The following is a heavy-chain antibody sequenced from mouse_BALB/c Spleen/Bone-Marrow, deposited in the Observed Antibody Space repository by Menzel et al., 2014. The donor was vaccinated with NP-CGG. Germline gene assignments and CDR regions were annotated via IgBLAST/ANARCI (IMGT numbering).Heavy chain of an antibody. Sequence: EVQVAESGGGLVQPGGSLKLSCAASGFAFSRYWMSWVRQAPGKGLQWIGEINPESNTINYTPSLKDKFIISRDNAKNTLYLQMSKVRSEDTALYCCARLGYYGWFAYWGQRTLVTGSA. J-gene: IGHJ3*01. V-gene: IGHV4-1*02. CDR3: ARLGYYGWFAY. D-gene: IGHD2-3*01. CDR2: INPESNTI. CDR1: GFAFSRYW.